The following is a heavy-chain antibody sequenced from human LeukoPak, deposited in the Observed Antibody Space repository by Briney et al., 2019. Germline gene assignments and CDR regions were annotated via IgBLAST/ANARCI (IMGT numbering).Heavy chain of an antibody. CDR3: ASRGYSYGPVEPYAFDI. V-gene: IGHV4-39*01. CDR2: IYYSGST. CDR1: GGSISSSSYY. Sequence: KPSETLSLTCTVSGGSISSSSYYWGWIRQPPGKRLEWIGSIYYSGSTYYNPSLKSRVTISVDTSKNQFSLKLSSVTAADTAVYYCASRGYSYGPVEPYAFDIWGQGTMVTVSS. J-gene: IGHJ3*02. D-gene: IGHD5-18*01.